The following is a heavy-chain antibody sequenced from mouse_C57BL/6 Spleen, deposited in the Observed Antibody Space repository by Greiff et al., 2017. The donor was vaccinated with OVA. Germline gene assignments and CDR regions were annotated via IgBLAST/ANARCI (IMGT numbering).Heavy chain of an antibody. CDR3: AGGSSFDY. CDR1: GYTFPSYW. D-gene: IGHD1-1*01. V-gene: IGHV1-69*01. J-gene: IGHJ2*01. CDR2: IDPSDSYT. Sequence: QVQLQQPGAELVMPGASVKLSCKASGYTFPSYWMHWVKQRPGQGLEWIGEIDPSDSYTNYNQKFKGKSTLTVDKSSSTAYMQLSSLTSEDSAVYYCAGGSSFDYWGQGTTLTVSS.